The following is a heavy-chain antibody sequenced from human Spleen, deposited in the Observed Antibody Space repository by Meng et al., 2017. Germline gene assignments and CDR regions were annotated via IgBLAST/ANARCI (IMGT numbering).Heavy chain of an antibody. J-gene: IGHJ5*02. Sequence: QPQLQESGPGLVKPSEALSLTWSVSGVSISTSGYYWGWIRQPPGKGLEWIGSIGHSGITYYTPSLKSRVTVSIDTSKSQFSLKLASVTAADTAVYYCVRSSGWVRTGFDPWGQGTLVTVSS. D-gene: IGHD6-19*01. CDR1: GVSISTSGYY. V-gene: IGHV4-39*01. CDR3: VRSSGWVRTGFDP. CDR2: IGHSGIT.